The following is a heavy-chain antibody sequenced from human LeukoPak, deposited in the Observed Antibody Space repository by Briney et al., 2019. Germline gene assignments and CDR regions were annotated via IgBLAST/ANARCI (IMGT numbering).Heavy chain of an antibody. CDR1: ECSFRRYG. Sequence: GEPLKLLWEAYECSFRRYGMTWVRQAPGKGLEWVSYVSFGSSYISYADSLKGRFTISRDDAKSSVYLEMTSLRAEDTAVYYCARASTEYAVTDGFDTWGPGTLVTVSS. CDR2: VSFGSSYI. J-gene: IGHJ5*02. V-gene: IGHV3-21*01. CDR3: ARASTEYAVTDGFDT. D-gene: IGHD4-17*01.